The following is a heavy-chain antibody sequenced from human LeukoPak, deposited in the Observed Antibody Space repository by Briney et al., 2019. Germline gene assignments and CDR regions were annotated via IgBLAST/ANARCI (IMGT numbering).Heavy chain of an antibody. Sequence: ASVKVSCKASGGTFSSYAISWVRQAPGQGLEWMGGIIPIFGTANYAQKFQGRVTITTDESTSTAYMELSSLRSEDTAVYYCARGLRYFDWSQFGDYYYYYMDVWGRGTAVTVSS. V-gene: IGHV1-69*05. J-gene: IGHJ6*03. CDR1: GGTFSSYA. CDR2: IIPIFGTA. CDR3: ARGLRYFDWSQFGDYYYYYMDV. D-gene: IGHD3-9*01.